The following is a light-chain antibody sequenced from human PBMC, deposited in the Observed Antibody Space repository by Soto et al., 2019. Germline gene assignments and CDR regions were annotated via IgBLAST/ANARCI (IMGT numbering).Light chain of an antibody. CDR1: QSISSY. V-gene: IGKV1-39*01. Sequence: DIQMTQSPCCLSASVGATVTITCLASQSISSYLNWYQQKPGKAPKLLIYAASSLQSGVPSRFSGSGSGTDFTLTISSLQPEDFATYYCQQSYSTPPTFGQGTKVDIK. CDR2: AAS. J-gene: IGKJ1*01. CDR3: QQSYSTPPT.